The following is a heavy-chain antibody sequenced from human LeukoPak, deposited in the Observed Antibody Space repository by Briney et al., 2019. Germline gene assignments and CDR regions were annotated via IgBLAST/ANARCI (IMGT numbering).Heavy chain of an antibody. CDR1: GFTFSSYA. CDR2: ISYDGSNK. J-gene: IGHJ4*02. V-gene: IGHV3-30-3*01. CDR3: ARSKRGIVGATTIDY. Sequence: RGSLRLSCAASGFTFSSYAMHWVRQAPGKGLEWVAVISYDGSNKYYADSVKGRFTISRDNSKNTLYLQMNSLRAEDTAVYYCARSKRGIVGATTIDYWGQGTLVTVSS. D-gene: IGHD1-26*01.